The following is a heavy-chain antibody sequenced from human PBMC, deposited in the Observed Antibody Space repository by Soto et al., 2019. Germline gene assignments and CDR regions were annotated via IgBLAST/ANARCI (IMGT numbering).Heavy chain of an antibody. CDR2: IYPGDSDT. V-gene: IGHV5-51*01. D-gene: IGHD1-7*01. CDR1: GYSFTSYW. Sequence: GESLKISCKGSGYSFTSYWIGWVRQMPGKGLEWMGIIYPGDSDTRYSPSFQGQVTISADKSISTAYLQWSSLKASDTAMSYCATLVRDGRRGELYYCYYMDVWGKGTTVTVSS. CDR3: ATLVRDGRRGELYYCYYMDV. J-gene: IGHJ6*03.